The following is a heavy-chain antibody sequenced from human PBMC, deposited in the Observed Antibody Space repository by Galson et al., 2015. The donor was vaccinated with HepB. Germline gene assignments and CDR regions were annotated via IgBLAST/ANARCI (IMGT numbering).Heavy chain of an antibody. D-gene: IGHD6-13*01. J-gene: IGHJ6*02. CDR2: ITSSSSYT. V-gene: IGHV3-21*01. CDR3: VGDRYRSSKHYGMDV. Sequence: SLRLSCAASGFTFSSYSMNWVRQAPGKGLEWVSSITSSSSYTYYVDSVKGRFTVSRDNARNSLYLQMNSLRAEDTAVYYCVGDRYRSSKHYGMDVWGQGTTVTVS. CDR1: GFTFSSYS.